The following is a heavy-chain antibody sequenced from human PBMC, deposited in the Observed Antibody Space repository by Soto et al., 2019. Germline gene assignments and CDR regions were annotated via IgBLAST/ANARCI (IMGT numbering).Heavy chain of an antibody. CDR2: IYHSGST. Sequence: QVQLQESGPGLVKPSGTRSLTCAVSGGSISSSNCGSWVRQPPGKGLEWIGEIYHSGSTNYNPSLKSRVTISVDKSKNQFSLKLSSVTAADTAVYYCARVHDYGGNSLLNYWGQGTLVTVSS. CDR3: ARVHDYGGNSLLNY. CDR1: GGSISSSNC. J-gene: IGHJ4*02. V-gene: IGHV4-4*02. D-gene: IGHD4-17*01.